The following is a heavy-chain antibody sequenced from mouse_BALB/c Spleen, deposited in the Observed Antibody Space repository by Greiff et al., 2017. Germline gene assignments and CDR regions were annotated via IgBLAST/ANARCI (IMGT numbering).Heavy chain of an antibody. J-gene: IGHJ4*01. CDR2: ISNGGGST. V-gene: IGHV5-12-2*01. CDR1: GFTFTSYT. CDR3: ERRSGNSLSYAMDY. Sequence: EVKLVESGGGLVQPGGSLKLSCAASGFTFTSYTMSWVRQTPEKRLEWVEYISNGGGSTYYPDTVKGRFTISRDNAKNTLYLQMSSLKSEDTAMYYCERRSGNSLSYAMDYWGQGTSVTVSS. D-gene: IGHD2-1*01.